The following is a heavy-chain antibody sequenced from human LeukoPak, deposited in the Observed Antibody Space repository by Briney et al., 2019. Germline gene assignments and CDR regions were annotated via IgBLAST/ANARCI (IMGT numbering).Heavy chain of an antibody. Sequence: GGSLRLSCAASGFTFSSYNMNWVRQAPGKGLEWVPSISSSSSYIYYADSVKGRFTISRDNAKNSLYLQMNSLRAEDTAVYYCARSDSPYYYDSSGSLDSWGQGTLVTVSS. D-gene: IGHD3-22*01. J-gene: IGHJ4*02. CDR3: ARSDSPYYYDSSGSLDS. CDR2: ISSSSSYI. CDR1: GFTFSSYN. V-gene: IGHV3-21*01.